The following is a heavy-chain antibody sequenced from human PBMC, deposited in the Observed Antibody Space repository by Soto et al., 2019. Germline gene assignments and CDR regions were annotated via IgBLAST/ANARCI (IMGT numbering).Heavy chain of an antibody. CDR1: GGSFSGYY. CDR2: INHSGST. J-gene: IGHJ4*02. CDR3: ARGKGYCSTSSCRECGSCYYDY. Sequence: PSETLSLTCAVYGGSFSGYYWSWIRQPPGKGLEWIGEINHSGSTNHNPSLKSRVTISVDTSKNQFSVKLSSVTAADTAVYYCARGKGYCSTSSCRECGSCYYDYWGQGTLVTVSS. V-gene: IGHV4-34*01. D-gene: IGHD2-2*01.